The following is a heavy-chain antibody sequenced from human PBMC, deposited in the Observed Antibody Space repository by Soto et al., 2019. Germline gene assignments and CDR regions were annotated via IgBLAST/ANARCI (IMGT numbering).Heavy chain of an antibody. D-gene: IGHD4-4*01. Sequence: EVQLVEYGGGLVQPGGSLRLSCAASGFMFNTYWMHWVRQAPGKGLTWVSRINSDGSGINYADSVKGRFTISRDNAKNTLYLQMSSLRAEDSAVYYCARDRSYTMDVWGQGTTVTVSS. CDR2: INSDGSGI. CDR3: ARDRSYTMDV. CDR1: GFMFNTYW. J-gene: IGHJ6*02. V-gene: IGHV3-74*01.